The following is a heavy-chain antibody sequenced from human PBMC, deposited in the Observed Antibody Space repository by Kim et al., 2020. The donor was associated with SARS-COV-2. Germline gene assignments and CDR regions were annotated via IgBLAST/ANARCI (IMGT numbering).Heavy chain of an antibody. CDR1: GYSFTSYW. CDR3: ATRALGYCSGGSCYLPDY. CDR2: IYPGDSDT. J-gene: IGHJ4*02. Sequence: GESLKISCKCSGYSFTSYWIGWVRQMPGKGLEWMGIIYPGDSDTRYSPSFQGQVTISADKSISTAYLQWSILKASDTAMYYCATRALGYCSGGSCYLPDYWGQGTLVTVSS. D-gene: IGHD2-15*01. V-gene: IGHV5-51*01.